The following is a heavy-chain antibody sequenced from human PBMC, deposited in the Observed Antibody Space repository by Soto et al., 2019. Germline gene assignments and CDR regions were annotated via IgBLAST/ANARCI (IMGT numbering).Heavy chain of an antibody. CDR3: VRFGGAAAGTGAY. D-gene: IGHD6-13*01. J-gene: IGHJ4*02. V-gene: IGHV3-33*05. CDR1: GFTFNTYA. Sequence: PGGSLRLSCAASGFTFNTYAMHWVRQAPGKGLEWVAIISYDVNNKYYADSVRGRFTISRDNSENTLYLQMNSLRAEDTAVYYCVRFGGAAAGTGAYWGQGTLVTVSS. CDR2: ISYDVNNK.